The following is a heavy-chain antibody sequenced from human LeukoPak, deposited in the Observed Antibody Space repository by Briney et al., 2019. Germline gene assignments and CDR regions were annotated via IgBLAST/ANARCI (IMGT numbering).Heavy chain of an antibody. D-gene: IGHD6-13*01. CDR1: GFTFSNYD. Sequence: GGSLRLSCAASGFTFSNYDMSWVRQVPGKGLEWVSAISAHGDDTYYIDSVRGRFTISRDNSKNTLYLQMNSLRAEDTAVYYCAKDDPIAAAGIDYWGQGTLVTVSS. V-gene: IGHV3-23*01. CDR2: ISAHGDDT. J-gene: IGHJ4*02. CDR3: AKDDPIAAAGIDY.